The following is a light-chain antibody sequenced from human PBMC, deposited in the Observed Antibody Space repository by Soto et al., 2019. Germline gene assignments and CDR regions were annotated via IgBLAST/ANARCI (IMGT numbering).Light chain of an antibody. V-gene: IGLV4-69*01. CDR1: SGHSSYA. CDR2: LNNDGSH. Sequence: QPVLTQSPSASASLGASVKLTCTLSSGHSSYAIAWHQQQPEKGPRYLMKLNNDGSHSKGDGIPDRFSGSSSGAERYLTISSLQSEDEADYYCQTWGTGIHYVFGTGTKLTVL. CDR3: QTWGTGIHYV. J-gene: IGLJ1*01.